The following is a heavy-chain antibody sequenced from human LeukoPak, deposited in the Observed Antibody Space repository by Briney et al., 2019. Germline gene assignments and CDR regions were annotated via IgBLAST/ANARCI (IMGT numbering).Heavy chain of an antibody. Sequence: ASVKVSCKASGGTFSSYAISWVRQAPGQGLEWMGGIIPIFGTANYAQKFQGRVTITADESTSTAYMELSSLRSEDTAVYYCARDRAPAPGMVRGVIITMVYWGQGTLVTVSS. CDR1: GGTFSSYA. V-gene: IGHV1-69*13. CDR3: ARDRAPAPGMVRGVIITMVY. CDR2: IIPIFGTA. J-gene: IGHJ4*02. D-gene: IGHD3-10*01.